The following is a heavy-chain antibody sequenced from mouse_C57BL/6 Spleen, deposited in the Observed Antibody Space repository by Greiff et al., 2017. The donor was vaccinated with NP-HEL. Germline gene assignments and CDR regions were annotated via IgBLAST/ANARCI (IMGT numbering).Heavy chain of an antibody. CDR2: IDPSDSYT. Sequence: VQLQQPGAELVRPGPSVKLSCKASGYTFTSYWMHWVKQRPGQGLEWIGVIDPSDSYTNYNQKFKGKATLTVDTSSSTAYMQLSSLTSEDSAVYYCASGYGYDGYWGQGTTLTVSS. CDR3: ASGYGYDGY. D-gene: IGHD2-2*01. J-gene: IGHJ2*01. V-gene: IGHV1-59*01. CDR1: GYTFTSYW.